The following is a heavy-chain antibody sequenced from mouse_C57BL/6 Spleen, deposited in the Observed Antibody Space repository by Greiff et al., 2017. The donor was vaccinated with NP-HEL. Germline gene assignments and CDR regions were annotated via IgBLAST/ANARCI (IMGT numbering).Heavy chain of an antibody. CDR2: INPYNGGT. V-gene: IGHV1-19*01. Sequence: VQLQQSGPVLVKPGASVKMSCKASGYTFTDYYMNWVKQSHGKSLEWIGVINPYNGGTSYNQKFKGKATLTVDKSSSTAYMELNSLTSEDSAVYYCARADDFHWYFDVWGTGTTVTVSS. CDR1: GYTFTDYY. J-gene: IGHJ1*03. CDR3: ARADDFHWYFDV.